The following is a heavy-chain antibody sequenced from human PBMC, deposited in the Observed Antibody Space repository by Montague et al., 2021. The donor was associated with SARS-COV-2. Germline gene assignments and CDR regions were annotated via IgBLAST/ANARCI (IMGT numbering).Heavy chain of an antibody. V-gene: IGHV4-59*01. Sequence: SETLSLTCTVSGGSISSYYWSWIRQPPGKGLEWIGYIYYSWSTNYNSSLKSRVTISVDTSKNQFSLKLSSVTAADTAVYYCAREYPGFTLDYWGQGTLVTVSS. J-gene: IGHJ4*02. CDR1: GGSISSYY. CDR2: IYYSWST. CDR3: AREYPGFTLDY. D-gene: IGHD6-25*01.